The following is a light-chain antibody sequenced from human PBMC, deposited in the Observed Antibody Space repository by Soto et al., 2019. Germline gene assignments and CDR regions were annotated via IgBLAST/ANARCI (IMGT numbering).Light chain of an antibody. CDR1: QSVTSS. Sequence: EIVLTQYPGTLSLSPGERATLSCRASQSVTSSLVWYQQKAGQAPRLLISDASNRATGIPARFSGSGSGTDFTLTISSLEPEDSAVYYCQHRSTWPRTFGGGTKVEIK. CDR2: DAS. J-gene: IGKJ4*01. V-gene: IGKV3-11*01. CDR3: QHRSTWPRT.